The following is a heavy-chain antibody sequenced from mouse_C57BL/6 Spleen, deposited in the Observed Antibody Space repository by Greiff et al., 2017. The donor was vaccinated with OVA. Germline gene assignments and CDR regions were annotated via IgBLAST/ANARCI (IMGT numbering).Heavy chain of an antibody. J-gene: IGHJ1*03. CDR3: VSHYYGSRGGYFDV. V-gene: IGHV5-17*01. CDR2: ISSGSSTI. Sequence: EVMLVESGGGLVKPGGSLKLSCAASGFTFSDYGMHWVRQAPEKGLEWVAYISSGSSTIYYADTVKGRFTISRDNAKNTLFLQMTSLRSEDTAMYYCVSHYYGSRGGYFDVWGTGTTVTVSS. D-gene: IGHD1-1*01. CDR1: GFTFSDYG.